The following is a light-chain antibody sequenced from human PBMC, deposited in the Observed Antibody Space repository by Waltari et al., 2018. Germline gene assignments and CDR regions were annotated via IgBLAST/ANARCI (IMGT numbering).Light chain of an antibody. CDR1: SGHRSYA. V-gene: IGLV4-69*01. CDR3: QTWGTAIRV. CDR2: LNSDGSH. Sequence: QLVLTQSPSASASLGASVKPTCTLSSGHRSYALAWPQQQPEKGPRYLMKLNSDGSHNKGDGIPDRFSGSSSGAERYLTISSLQSEDEADYYCQTWGTAIRVFGGGTKLTVL. J-gene: IGLJ3*02.